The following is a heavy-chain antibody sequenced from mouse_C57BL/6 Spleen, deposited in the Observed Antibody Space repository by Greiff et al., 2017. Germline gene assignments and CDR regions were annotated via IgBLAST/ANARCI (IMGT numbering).Heavy chain of an antibody. V-gene: IGHV1-26*01. CDR1: GYTFTDYY. Sequence: VQLQQSGPELVKPGASVMISCKASGYTFTDYYMNWVKQSHGKSLEWIGDINPNNGGTSYNQKFKGKATLTVDKSSSTAYMELRSLTSEDSAVYYCARNIAYWGQGTLVTVSA. J-gene: IGHJ3*01. CDR3: ARNIAY. CDR2: INPNNGGT.